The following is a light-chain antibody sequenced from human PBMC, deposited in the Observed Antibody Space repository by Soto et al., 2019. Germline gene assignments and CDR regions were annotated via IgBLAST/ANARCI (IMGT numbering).Light chain of an antibody. V-gene: IGKV1-9*01. CDR1: QGIRNY. Sequence: DIQLTQSPSFLSASVGDRVTITCRASQGIRNYLAWYQQKPGKAPKLLIYAASTLQSGVQSRFSGSGSGTEFTLTISSLQPEDFATYYCQQLNSYPPWTFGQGTKVEIK. J-gene: IGKJ1*01. CDR2: AAS. CDR3: QQLNSYPPWT.